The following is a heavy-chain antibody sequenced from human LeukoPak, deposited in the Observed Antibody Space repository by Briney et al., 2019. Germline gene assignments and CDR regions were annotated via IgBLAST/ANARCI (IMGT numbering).Heavy chain of an antibody. CDR2: IRSKAYGGTA. Sequence: GGSLRLSCEASGFTFSAYAMSWVRQAPGKGLEWVGFIRSKAYGGTAEYAASVKGRFTISRDDSKSIAYLQMNSLKTEDTAVYFCTRASYSSGWHYQLDYWGQGTLVTVSS. J-gene: IGHJ4*02. D-gene: IGHD6-19*01. V-gene: IGHV3-49*04. CDR1: GFTFSAYA. CDR3: TRASYSSGWHYQLDY.